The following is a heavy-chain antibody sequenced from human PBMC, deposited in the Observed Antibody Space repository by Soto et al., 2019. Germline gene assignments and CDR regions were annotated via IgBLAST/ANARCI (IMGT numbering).Heavy chain of an antibody. CDR1: GGSISSYY. Sequence: SETLSLTCTVSGGSISSYYWSWIRQPPGKGLEWIGYIYYSGSTNYNPSLKSRVTISVDTSKNQFSLKLSSVTAADTAVYYCARAPLYPAYWGQGTLVTVSS. D-gene: IGHD2-2*02. J-gene: IGHJ4*02. V-gene: IGHV4-59*01. CDR2: IYYSGST. CDR3: ARAPLYPAY.